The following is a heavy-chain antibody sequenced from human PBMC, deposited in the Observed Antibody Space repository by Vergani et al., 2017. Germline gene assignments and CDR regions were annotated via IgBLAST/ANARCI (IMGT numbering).Heavy chain of an antibody. J-gene: IGHJ4*02. CDR3: ARDGYGGNSFDY. CDR2: IYYSGST. V-gene: IGHV4-59*01. CDR1: GGSISSYY. D-gene: IGHD4-23*01. Sequence: QVQLQESGPGLVKTSETLSLTCTVSGGSISSYYWSWIRQPPGKELEWIGYIYYSGSTNYNPSLKSRVTISVDTSKNHFSLKLSSVTAADTAVYYCARDGYGGNSFDYWGQGTLVTVSS.